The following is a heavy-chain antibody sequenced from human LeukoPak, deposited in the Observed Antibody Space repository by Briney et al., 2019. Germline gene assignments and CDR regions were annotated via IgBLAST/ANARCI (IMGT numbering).Heavy chain of an antibody. CDR1: GLTFSSYA. CDR2: ISYDGSNK. D-gene: IGHD4-11*01. Sequence: GGSVRLSCAACGLTFSSYAMHWVRQAPGKGLEWVAVISYDGSNKYYADSVKGRFTISRDNSKHTLYLQMNSLRAEDTAVYYCARALLSTVFWTWFDPWGQGTLVTVSS. J-gene: IGHJ5*02. CDR3: ARALLSTVFWTWFDP. V-gene: IGHV3-30-3*01.